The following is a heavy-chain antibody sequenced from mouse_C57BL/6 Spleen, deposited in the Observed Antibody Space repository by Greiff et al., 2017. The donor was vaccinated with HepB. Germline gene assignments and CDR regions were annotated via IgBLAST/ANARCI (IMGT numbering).Heavy chain of an antibody. D-gene: IGHD2-2*01. CDR1: GYAFSSYW. Sequence: VQLKQSGAELVKPGASVKISCKASGYAFSSYWMNWVKQRPGKGLEWIGQIYPGDGDTNYNGKFKGKATLTADKSSSTAYMQLSSLTSEDSAVYFCARRRGGYQYYFDYWGQGTTLTVSS. CDR2: IYPGDGDT. CDR3: ARRRGGYQYYFDY. J-gene: IGHJ2*01. V-gene: IGHV1-80*01.